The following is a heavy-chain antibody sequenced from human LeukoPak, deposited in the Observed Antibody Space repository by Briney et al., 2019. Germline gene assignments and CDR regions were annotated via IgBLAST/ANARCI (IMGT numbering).Heavy chain of an antibody. CDR2: IKRDGSEK. CDR3: ARGGWLPDY. Sequence: QPGGSLRLSCAASGFTFSRYWMSWVRQAPGKGLEWVANIKRDGSEKYYVDSVKGRFTISRDNAKNSLYLQMNSLRAGDTAVYYCARGGWLPDYWGQGTLVTVSS. CDR1: GFTFSRYW. V-gene: IGHV3-7*01. D-gene: IGHD3-22*01. J-gene: IGHJ4*02.